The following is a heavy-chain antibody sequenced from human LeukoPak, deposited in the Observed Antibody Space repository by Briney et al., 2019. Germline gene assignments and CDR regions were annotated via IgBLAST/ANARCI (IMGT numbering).Heavy chain of an antibody. CDR3: ARFRFYGSGSYYNY. J-gene: IGHJ4*02. D-gene: IGHD3-10*01. Sequence: GESLKTSCKGSGFSFLDYWIGWVRQMPGKGLELMGIIYPGDSNTRYSPSFQGQVTISVDKAISTAYLQWSSLKASDTAMYYCARFRFYGSGSYYNYWGQGTLVTVSS. V-gene: IGHV5-51*01. CDR2: IYPGDSNT. CDR1: GFSFLDYW.